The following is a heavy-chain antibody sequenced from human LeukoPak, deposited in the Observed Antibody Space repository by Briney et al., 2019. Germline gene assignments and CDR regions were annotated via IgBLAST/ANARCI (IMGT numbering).Heavy chain of an antibody. CDR3: ARSPTRGNWFDP. CDR1: GYSISSGYY. V-gene: IGHV4-38-2*02. CDR2: IYHSGST. J-gene: IGHJ5*02. D-gene: IGHD3-10*01. Sequence: SETLSLTCTVSGYSISSGYYWGWIRQPPGKGLEWIGSIYHSGSTYYNPSLKSRVTISVDTSKNQFSLKLSSVTAADTAVYYCARSPTRGNWFDPWGQGTLVTVSS.